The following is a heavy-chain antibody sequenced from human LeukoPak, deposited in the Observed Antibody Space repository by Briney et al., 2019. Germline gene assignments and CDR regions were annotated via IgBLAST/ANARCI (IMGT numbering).Heavy chain of an antibody. V-gene: IGHV4-38-2*02. CDR3: ARITGTSRYFDY. CDR1: GYSISSGYH. Sequence: SETLSLTCTVSGYSISSGYHWGWIRQPPGRGQEWIGSIYHSGSTYYNPSLKSRVTISVDTSKNQFSLRLSSVTAAGTAVYYCARITGTSRYFDYWGQGTLVPVSS. CDR2: IYHSGST. J-gene: IGHJ4*02. D-gene: IGHD1-7*01.